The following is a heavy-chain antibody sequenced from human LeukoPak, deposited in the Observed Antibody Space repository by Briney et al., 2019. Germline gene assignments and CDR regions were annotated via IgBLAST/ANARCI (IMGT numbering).Heavy chain of an antibody. CDR1: GFPFDTYA. CDR3: SNSPPTYGDLDY. V-gene: IGHV3-23*01. D-gene: IGHD2/OR15-2a*01. CDR2: ISESGEKT. Sequence: GGSLRLSREASGFPFDTYAMSWVRRAPGRGLEWVSAISESGEKTYYADSVEGRFTISRDNSKNTLSLQMTSLRVEDTAVYYCSNSPPTYGDLDYWGQGTLVTVSS. J-gene: IGHJ4*02.